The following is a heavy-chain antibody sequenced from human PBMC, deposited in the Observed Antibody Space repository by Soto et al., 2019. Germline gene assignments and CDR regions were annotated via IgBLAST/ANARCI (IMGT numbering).Heavy chain of an antibody. D-gene: IGHD3-9*01. Sequence: ASVKVSCKASGYTFTSYYMHWVRQAPGQGLEWMGIINPSGGSTSYAQKFQGRVTMTRDTSTSTVYMELSSLRSEDTAVYYCAIDPLVLRYFVWLPTLNYYYYGMDVWGQGTTVTVSS. CDR3: AIDPLVLRYFVWLPTLNYYYYGMDV. J-gene: IGHJ6*02. CDR2: INPSGGST. CDR1: GYTFTSYY. V-gene: IGHV1-46*01.